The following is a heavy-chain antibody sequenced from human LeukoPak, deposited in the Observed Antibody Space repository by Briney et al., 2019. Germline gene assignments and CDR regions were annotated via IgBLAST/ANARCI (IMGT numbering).Heavy chain of an antibody. D-gene: IGHD2-15*01. V-gene: IGHV4-59*01. CDR2: VYYSGST. Sequence: SETLSLTCTVSGGSISNDYWSWIRQPPGRGLEWIGYVYYSGSTNYNPSFKSRITISVDTSRNQFSLQLSSVTAADTAVYYCARIHRYCSGGACYVLDNWGQGTLVAVSS. J-gene: IGHJ4*02. CDR3: ARIHRYCSGGACYVLDN. CDR1: GGSISNDY.